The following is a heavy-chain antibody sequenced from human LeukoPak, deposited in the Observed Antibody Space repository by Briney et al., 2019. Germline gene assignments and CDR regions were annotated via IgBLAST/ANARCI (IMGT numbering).Heavy chain of an antibody. J-gene: IGHJ4*02. CDR1: GGSISSSSYY. Sequence: SETLSLTCTVSGGSISSSSYYWSWIRQPPGKGLEWIGEINHSGSTNYNPSLKSRVTISVDTSKNQFSLKLSSVTAADTAVYYCARTGLWFGRRTYYFDYWGQGTLVTVSS. V-gene: IGHV4-39*07. CDR3: ARTGLWFGRRTYYFDY. CDR2: INHSGST. D-gene: IGHD3-10*01.